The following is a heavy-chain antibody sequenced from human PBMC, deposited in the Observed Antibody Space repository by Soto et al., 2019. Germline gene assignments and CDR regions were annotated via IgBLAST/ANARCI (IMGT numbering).Heavy chain of an antibody. CDR2: IHYTGSS. D-gene: IGHD5-18*01. Sequence: QLQLQESGPGLVKPSETLSLTCPVSGGSISGYYWSWLRQPPGKGLEWIAFIHYTGSSNSNPSLKSRVTISVDTSXNQFSXKLSSVTAADTAVXYCARHSNEYRKSLDSWGQGTLVTVSS. CDR1: GGSISGYY. CDR3: ARHSNEYRKSLDS. J-gene: IGHJ5*02. V-gene: IGHV4-59*08.